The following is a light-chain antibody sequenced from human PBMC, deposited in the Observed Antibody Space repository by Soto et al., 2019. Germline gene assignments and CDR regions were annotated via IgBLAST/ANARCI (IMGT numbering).Light chain of an antibody. CDR2: AAS. J-gene: IGKJ1*01. V-gene: IGKV1-39*01. Sequence: DIQMTQSPSSLSASVGDRVTITCRLSQSITTYLNWYQQKPGIAPKLLIYAASSLQSGVPSRFSGSGSRTDFTLTISSLQHEDFATYYCQQSYSVPPTFGQGTKVDI. CDR3: QQSYSVPPT. CDR1: QSITTY.